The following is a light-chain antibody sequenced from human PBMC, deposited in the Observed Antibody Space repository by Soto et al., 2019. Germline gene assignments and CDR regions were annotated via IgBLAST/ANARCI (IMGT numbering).Light chain of an antibody. Sequence: QSVLTQPASVSGSPGESIAISCTGTISDIGGYNFVSWYQQHPGEAPKLIIYEVKNRPSGISDRFSGSKSGNTASLTISGLQPEDEADYYCSSYTSNRIVVFGGGTQLTVL. CDR2: EVK. V-gene: IGLV2-14*01. J-gene: IGLJ2*01. CDR3: SSYTSNRIVV. CDR1: ISDIGGYNF.